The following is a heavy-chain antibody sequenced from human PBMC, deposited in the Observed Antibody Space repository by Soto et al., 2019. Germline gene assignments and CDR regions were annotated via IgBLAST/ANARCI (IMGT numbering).Heavy chain of an antibody. CDR2: ISAYNGNT. J-gene: IGHJ5*02. CDR3: ARDPHYYDSSGLGRWRWFDP. D-gene: IGHD3-22*01. CDR1: GYTFTSYG. V-gene: IGHV1-18*01. Sequence: GASVKVSCKASGYTFTSYGISWVRQAPGQGLERMGWISAYNGNTNYAQKLQGRVTMTTDTSTSTAYMELRSLRSDDTAVYYCARDPHYYDSSGLGRWRWFDPWGQGTLVTVSS.